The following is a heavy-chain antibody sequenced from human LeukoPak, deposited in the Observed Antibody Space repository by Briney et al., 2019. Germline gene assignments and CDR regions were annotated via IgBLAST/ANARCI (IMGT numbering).Heavy chain of an antibody. CDR1: GFTFSSYK. Sequence: GGSLRLSCAASGFTFSSYKMHWVRQAPGKGLVWVSRINSDESTTAYADSVMGRFTIYRYNTKNTLYLQMNILRVEDTAVYYCARVINGVVAATYWLDPWGQGTLVTVSS. J-gene: IGHJ5*02. CDR3: ARVINGVVAATYWLDP. V-gene: IGHV3-74*01. CDR2: INSDESTT. D-gene: IGHD2-15*01.